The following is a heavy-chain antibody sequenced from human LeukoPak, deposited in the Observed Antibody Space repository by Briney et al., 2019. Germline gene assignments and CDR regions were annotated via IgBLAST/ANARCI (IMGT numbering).Heavy chain of an antibody. CDR3: ARWGLGYCTNGVCSDAFDI. D-gene: IGHD2-8*01. Sequence: SGTLPLTCTVSGGSINSGSHYWGWLRQPPGKGLEWIGYIYYSGSTNYNPSLKSRVTISVDTSKNQFSLKLSSVTAADTAVYYCARWGLGYCTNGVCSDAFDIWGQGTMVTVSS. J-gene: IGHJ3*02. CDR2: IYYSGST. CDR1: GGSINSGSHY. V-gene: IGHV4-61*01.